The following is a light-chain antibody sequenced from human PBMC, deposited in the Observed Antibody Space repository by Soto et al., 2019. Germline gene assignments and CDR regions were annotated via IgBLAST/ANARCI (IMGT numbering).Light chain of an antibody. J-gene: IGKJ1*01. CDR1: QAISIY. Sequence: DIQMTQSPSSLSTSVGDRVTITCRASQAISIYLAWYQQKPAKVPKLLIYAASTLQSGVPSRFSGSGSGTDFTLTISSLQPEDVATYYCQKYNSAPPTFGQGTKVEIK. CDR2: AAS. V-gene: IGKV1-27*01. CDR3: QKYNSAPPT.